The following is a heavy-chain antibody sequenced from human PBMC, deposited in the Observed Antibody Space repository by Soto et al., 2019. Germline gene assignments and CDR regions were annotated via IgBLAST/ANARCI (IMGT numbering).Heavy chain of an antibody. J-gene: IGHJ4*02. V-gene: IGHV6-1*01. CDR1: GDSVSSNSAA. CDR3: ARDTYGYVDY. CDR2: XYYRSXWYN. Sequence: SQXLSLTCAISGDSVSSNSAAWNWIRQSPXRGLQWPGRXYYRSXWYNDYAVSVXXRITINPXTSKNHFSLQLNSVTPEDTAVYYCARDTYGYVDYWGQGTLVTVSS. D-gene: IGHD5-18*01.